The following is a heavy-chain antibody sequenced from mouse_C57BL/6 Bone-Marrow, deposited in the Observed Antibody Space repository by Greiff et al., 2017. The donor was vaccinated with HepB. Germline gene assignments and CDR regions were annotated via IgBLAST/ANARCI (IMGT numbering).Heavy chain of an antibody. CDR2: IAPSDSYT. V-gene: IGHV1-50*01. J-gene: IGHJ3*01. D-gene: IGHD1-1*01. CDR1: GYTFTSYW. Sequence: QVQLQQPGAELVKPGASVKLSCKASGYTFTSYWMQWVKQRPGQGLEWIGEIAPSDSYTNYNQKFKGKATLTVDTSSSTAYMQLSSLSSEGSAVYYCAIITTVVPAYWGQGTLVTVSA. CDR3: AIITTVVPAY.